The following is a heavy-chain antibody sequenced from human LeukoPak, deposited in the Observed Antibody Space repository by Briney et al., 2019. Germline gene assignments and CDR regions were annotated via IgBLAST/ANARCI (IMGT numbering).Heavy chain of an antibody. J-gene: IGHJ5*02. D-gene: IGHD3-16*01. CDR2: IYSSGST. CDR1: GFTFSSYA. V-gene: IGHV4-59*08. CDR3: ARVLLGDYNWFDP. Sequence: GSLRLSCAASGFTFSSYAMSWVRQAPGKGLEWVGYIYSSGSTNYNPSLKSRVTISVDTSKNQFSLKLTSVTAADTAVYYCARVLLGDYNWFDPWGQGTLVTVSS.